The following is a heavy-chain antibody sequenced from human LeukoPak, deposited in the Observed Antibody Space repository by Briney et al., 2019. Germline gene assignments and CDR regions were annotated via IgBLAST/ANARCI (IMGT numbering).Heavy chain of an antibody. CDR3: AVDSSGYYFPDHDAFDI. D-gene: IGHD3-22*01. CDR1: GYTFTGYY. J-gene: IGHJ3*02. V-gene: IGHV1-2*02. Sequence: GASVKVSCKASGYTFTGYYMHWVRQAPGQGLEWMRWINPNSGGTNYAQKFQGRVTMTRDTSISTAYMELSRLRSDDTAVYYCAVDSSGYYFPDHDAFDIWGQGTMVTVSS. CDR2: INPNSGGT.